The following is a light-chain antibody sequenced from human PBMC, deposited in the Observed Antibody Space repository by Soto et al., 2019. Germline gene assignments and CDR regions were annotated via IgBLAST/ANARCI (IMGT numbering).Light chain of an antibody. CDR1: QSVSSSY. CDR3: QQYGSSWT. CDR2: GAS. J-gene: IGKJ1*01. V-gene: IGKV3-20*01. Sequence: EIVLTQSPGTLSLSPGERATLSCRASQSVSSSYLAWYQQKPGQAPRLLIYGASSRATGIPDRFSGSGSGTDFTLTISRLEPEDLAVYYGQQYGSSWTFGQGTKVEIK.